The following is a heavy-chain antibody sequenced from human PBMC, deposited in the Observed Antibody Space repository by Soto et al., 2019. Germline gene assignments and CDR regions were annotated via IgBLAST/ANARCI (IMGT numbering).Heavy chain of an antibody. J-gene: IGHJ5*01. V-gene: IGHV1-18*01. Sequence: VASVKVSCKASGYTFTSYGISGVRQAPGQGLEWMGWISAYNGNTNYAQKLQGRVTMTTDTSTSTAYMELRSLRSDDTAVYYCARLLEELEPNWVRWFDYWGQGTLVTVSS. CDR1: GYTFTSYG. CDR2: ISAYNGNT. D-gene: IGHD1-1*01. CDR3: ARLLEELEPNWVRWFDY.